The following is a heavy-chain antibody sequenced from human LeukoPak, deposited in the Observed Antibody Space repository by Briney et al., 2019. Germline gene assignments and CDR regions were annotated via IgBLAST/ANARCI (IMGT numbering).Heavy chain of an antibody. CDR3: ARRAERYSSSWYNWFDP. CDR1: GGSFSGYY. D-gene: IGHD6-13*01. J-gene: IGHJ5*02. CDR2: INHSGST. Sequence: PSETLSLTCAVYGGSFSGYYWSWIRQPPGKGLEWIGEINHSGSTNYNPSLKSRVTISVDTSKNQFSLKLSSATAADTAVYYCARRAERYSSSWYNWFDPWGQGTLVTVSS. V-gene: IGHV4-34*01.